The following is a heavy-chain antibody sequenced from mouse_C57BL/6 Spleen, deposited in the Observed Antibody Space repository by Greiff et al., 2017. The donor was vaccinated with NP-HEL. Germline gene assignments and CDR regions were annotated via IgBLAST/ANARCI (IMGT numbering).Heavy chain of an antibody. CDR1: GFNIKDYY. J-gene: IGHJ1*03. CDR2: IDPEDGET. CDR3: ARDRYWYFDV. Sequence: VQLKQSGAELVKPGASVKLSCTASGFNIKDYYMHWVKQRTEQGLEWIGRIDPEDGETKYAPKFQGKATITADTSSNTAYLQLSSLTSEDTAVYYCARDRYWYFDVWGTGTTVTVSS. V-gene: IGHV14-2*01.